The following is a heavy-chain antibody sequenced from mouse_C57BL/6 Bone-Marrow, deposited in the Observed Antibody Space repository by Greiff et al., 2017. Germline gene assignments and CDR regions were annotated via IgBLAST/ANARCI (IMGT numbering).Heavy chain of an antibody. CDR1: GFTFSSYA. V-gene: IGHV5-4*03. CDR3: ANCGYYVWYFDV. D-gene: IGHD2-3*01. J-gene: IGHJ1*03. Sequence: EVKLVESGGGLVKPGGSLKLSCAASGFTFSSYAMSWVRQTPEKRLEWVATISDGGSYTYYPDNVKGRFTISRDNAKKNMYLQMSHLQSEYTAMYYCANCGYYVWYFDVWGTGTTVTVSS. CDR2: ISDGGSYT.